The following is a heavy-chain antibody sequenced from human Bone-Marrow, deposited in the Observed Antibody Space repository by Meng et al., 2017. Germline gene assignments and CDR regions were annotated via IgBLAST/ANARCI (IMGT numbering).Heavy chain of an antibody. D-gene: IGHD6-13*01. J-gene: IGHJ5*02. CDR1: GYSISSGYY. CDR2: IYHSGST. CDR3: ARDGLGSSWYWCWFDP. Sequence: SETLSFTCTVSGYSISSGYYWGWIRQPPGKGLEWIGSIYHSGSTYYNPSLKSRVTISVDTSKNQFSRQLSSVTAADTAVYYCARDGLGSSWYWCWFDPWGQGTLVTVSS. V-gene: IGHV4-38-2*02.